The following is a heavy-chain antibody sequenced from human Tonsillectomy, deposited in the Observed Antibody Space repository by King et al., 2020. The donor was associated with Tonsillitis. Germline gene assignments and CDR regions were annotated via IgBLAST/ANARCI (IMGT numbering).Heavy chain of an antibody. CDR2: IRSKAKSYAT. J-gene: IGHJ4*01. V-gene: IGHV3-73*01. CDR1: GFTFSGSA. Sequence: GQLVQSGGGLVQPGGSLKLSCAASGFTFSGSAMHWVRQASGKGLEWVGRIRSKAKSYATAYAASVKGRFTISRDDSKNTAYLQMNSLKTEDTAVYYCTRVTDGDLYYWGHGTLVTVSS. D-gene: IGHD2-21*01. CDR3: TRVTDGDLYY.